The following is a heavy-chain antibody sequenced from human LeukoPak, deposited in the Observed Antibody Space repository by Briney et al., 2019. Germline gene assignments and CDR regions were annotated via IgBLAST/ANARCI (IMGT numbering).Heavy chain of an antibody. Sequence: ASVKVSCKASGYTFGTHWMHWVRQAPGQGLEWMGIINPSGDFRSYAQKFRGRVTVTRDMSTRTVYMELSDLRPEDTAVYYCARVDGYSSSWRFNYYYYMDVWGKGTTVTISS. CDR1: GYTFGTHW. J-gene: IGHJ6*03. CDR2: INPSGDFR. D-gene: IGHD6-13*01. V-gene: IGHV1-46*01. CDR3: ARVDGYSSSWRFNYYYYMDV.